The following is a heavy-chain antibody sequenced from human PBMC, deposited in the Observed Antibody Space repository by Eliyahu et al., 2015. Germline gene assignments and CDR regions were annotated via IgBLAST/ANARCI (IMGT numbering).Heavy chain of an antibody. V-gene: IGHV3-9*01. CDR1: GFTFDDYA. D-gene: IGHD6-13*01. CDR3: AKDLAAAGYGHNYYYYGMDV. J-gene: IGHJ6*02. Sequence: EVQLVESGGGLVQPGRSLRLSCAASGFTFDDYAMXWVRQTPGKGLEWVSGISWNSGSIGYADSVKGRFTISRDNAKNSLYLQMNSLRAEDTALYYCAKDLAAAGYGHNYYYYGMDVWGQGTTVTVSS. CDR2: ISWNSGSI.